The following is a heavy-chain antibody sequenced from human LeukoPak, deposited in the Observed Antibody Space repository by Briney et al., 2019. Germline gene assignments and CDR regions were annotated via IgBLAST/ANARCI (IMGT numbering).Heavy chain of an antibody. D-gene: IGHD5-24*01. J-gene: IGHJ4*02. Sequence: GGSLRLSCAASGFTFSSYAMHWVRQAPGKGLEWVAVVSYDGSNKYYADSVKGRFTISRDNSKNTLYLQMNSLRAEDTAVYYCARLRGWLQNYFDYWGQGTLVTVSS. V-gene: IGHV3-30*04. CDR1: GFTFSSYA. CDR2: VSYDGSNK. CDR3: ARLRGWLQNYFDY.